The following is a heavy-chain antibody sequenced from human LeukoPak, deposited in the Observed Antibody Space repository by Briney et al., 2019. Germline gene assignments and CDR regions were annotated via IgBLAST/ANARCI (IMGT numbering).Heavy chain of an antibody. CDR2: TYYRCKWYN. Sequence: SQTLSLTCAISGDSVSNDSSAWHWSRQSPSRGLKWLGRTYYRCKWYNDYAVSVKSRITINPDTSKTQFSLQLTPVPPEDTAVYFCARHRAGGWLFDYWGQETLVPVSP. J-gene: IGHJ4*02. V-gene: IGHV6-1*01. CDR3: ARHRAGGWLFDY. CDR1: GDSVSNDSSA. D-gene: IGHD5-24*01.